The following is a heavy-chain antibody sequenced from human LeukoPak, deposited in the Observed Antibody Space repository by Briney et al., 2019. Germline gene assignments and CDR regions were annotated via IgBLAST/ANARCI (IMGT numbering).Heavy chain of an antibody. CDR1: GFTFSSDA. V-gene: IGHV3-23*01. D-gene: IGHD6-19*01. Sequence: PGGSLRLSCAASGFTFSSDALSWVRQAPGKGLEWVSLISGSGGRTDYADSVKGRFIISRDNSKNTLYLQMNSLKAEDTAVYYCAKHVRTSVWFFDFWGQGTLVTVSS. CDR3: AKHVRTSVWFFDF. CDR2: ISGSGGRT. J-gene: IGHJ4*02.